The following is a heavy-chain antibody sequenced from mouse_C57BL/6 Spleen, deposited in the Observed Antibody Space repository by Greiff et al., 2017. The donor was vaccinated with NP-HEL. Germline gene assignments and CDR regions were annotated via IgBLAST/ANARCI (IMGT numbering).Heavy chain of an antibody. CDR1: GYTFTDYY. Sequence: VQLQQSGAELVRPGASVKLSCKASGYTFTDYYINWVKQRPGQGLEWIARIYPGSGNTYYNEKFKGKATLTAEKSSSTAYMQLSSLTSEDSAVYFCARSGYGRYFDVWGTGTTVTVSS. J-gene: IGHJ1*03. D-gene: IGHD2-10*02. CDR3: ARSGYGRYFDV. CDR2: IYPGSGNT. V-gene: IGHV1-76*01.